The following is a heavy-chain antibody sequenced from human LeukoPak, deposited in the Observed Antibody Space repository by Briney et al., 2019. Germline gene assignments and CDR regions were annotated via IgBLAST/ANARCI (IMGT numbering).Heavy chain of an antibody. Sequence: GRSLRLSCAASGFTFSSYAMHWVRQAPGKGLEWVAVISYDGSKKYYADSVKGRFTISRDNSKNTLYLQMNSLRAEDTAVYYCAREDYGYGTVFDYWGQGTLVTVSS. CDR1: GFTFSSYA. V-gene: IGHV3-30-3*01. CDR3: AREDYGYGTVFDY. D-gene: IGHD5-18*01. CDR2: ISYDGSKK. J-gene: IGHJ4*02.